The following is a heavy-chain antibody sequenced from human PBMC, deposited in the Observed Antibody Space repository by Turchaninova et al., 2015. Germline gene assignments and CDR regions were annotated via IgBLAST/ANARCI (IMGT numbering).Heavy chain of an antibody. D-gene: IGHD3-16*01. CDR3: TTNGYYSYVWGSWNFYYMDV. V-gene: IGHV3-15*01. J-gene: IGHJ6*03. CDR2: MKSLVNGGTT. CDR1: W. Sequence: WMSWVRQAPGKGLEWVGRMKSLVNGGTTDYAAPVKGRFTISRDDSKTTLYLQMDSLRTEDTAVYFFTTNGYYSYVWGSWNFYYMDVWGKGTTVTVSS.